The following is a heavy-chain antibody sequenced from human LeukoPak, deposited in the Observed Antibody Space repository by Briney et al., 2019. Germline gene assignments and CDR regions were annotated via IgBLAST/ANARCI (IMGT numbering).Heavy chain of an antibody. CDR3: ARRDRGAAFDY. CDR1: GGSISGYY. CDR2: IYYTGST. V-gene: IGHV4-59*01. J-gene: IGHJ4*02. Sequence: SETLSLTCTVSGGSISGYYWSWLRQPPGKGLEWIGYIYYTGSTNYNPSLKSRVTISVDTSKNQFSLKLNSVTAADTAVYYCARRDRGAAFDYWGQGTLVTVSS. D-gene: IGHD3-10*01.